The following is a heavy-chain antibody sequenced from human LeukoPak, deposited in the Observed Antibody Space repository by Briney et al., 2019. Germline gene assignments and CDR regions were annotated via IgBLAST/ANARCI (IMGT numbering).Heavy chain of an antibody. V-gene: IGHV4-59*01. J-gene: IGHJ4*02. CDR1: GGSISSYY. CDR2: IYYSGST. Sequence: SETLSLTCTVSGGSISSYYWSWIRQPPGKGLEWIGYIYYSGSTNYNPSLKSRVTISVDTSKNQFSLKLSSVTAADTAVYYCAREKSGYCSGGSCYSLDYWGQGTLVTVSS. D-gene: IGHD2-15*01. CDR3: AREKSGYCSGGSCYSLDY.